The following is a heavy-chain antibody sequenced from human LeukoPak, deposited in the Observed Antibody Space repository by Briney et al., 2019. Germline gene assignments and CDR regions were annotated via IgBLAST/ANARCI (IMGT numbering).Heavy chain of an antibody. Sequence: LETLSLSRAVSGGSITSSTDYWGWIRQPPGKGLEWIGNIYYSGSTYCHPSLKRRVTISVYTSKNQFSLKLCSVTAADTAVYYCARLGRGYSSSWSNDAFDIWGQGTMVTVSS. CDR3: ARLGRGYSSSWSNDAFDI. V-gene: IGHV4-39*01. J-gene: IGHJ3*02. D-gene: IGHD6-13*01. CDR2: IYYSGST. CDR1: GGSITSSTDY.